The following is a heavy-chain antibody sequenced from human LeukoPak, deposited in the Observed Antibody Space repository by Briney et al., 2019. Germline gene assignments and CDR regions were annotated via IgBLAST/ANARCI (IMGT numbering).Heavy chain of an antibody. J-gene: IGHJ5*02. V-gene: IGHV1-2*02. D-gene: IGHD3-3*01. Sequence: ASVKVSCKTSGYSFTDYYIHWVRQAPGPGLEWMGWINTKSGRTSSARKFQGRVTMTRDPSVTTVYMDLAWLTSDDTGIYFCARADFIDAGPYLIGPWGQGTLVTVSS. CDR3: ARADFIDAGPYLIGP. CDR2: INTKSGRT. CDR1: GYSFTDYY.